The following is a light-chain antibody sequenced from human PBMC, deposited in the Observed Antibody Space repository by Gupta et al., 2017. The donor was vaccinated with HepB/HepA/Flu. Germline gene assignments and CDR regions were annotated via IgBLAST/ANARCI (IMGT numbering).Light chain of an antibody. J-gene: IGLJ2*01. Sequence: SYILTQPPPVSVAPGSTARITCGGNNIGTKSVHWYQQRPGQAPLVVIYEDTNRPSGIPERSSGSNSGNTATLTISRVEAGDEADYYCQVWDTRTDHPVVFGGGTKLTV. CDR3: QVWDTRTDHPVV. V-gene: IGLV3-21*03. CDR1: NIGTKS. CDR2: EDT.